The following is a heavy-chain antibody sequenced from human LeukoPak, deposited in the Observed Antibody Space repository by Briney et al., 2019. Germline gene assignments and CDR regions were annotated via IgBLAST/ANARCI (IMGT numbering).Heavy chain of an antibody. D-gene: IGHD2-15*01. Sequence: SETLSLTCTVSGGSISSSSYYWGWIRQPPGKGLEWIGSIYYSGSTYYNPSLKSRVTISVDTSKNQFSLKLSSVTAADTAVYYCARPVCSGGSCLKNWFDPWGQGTLVTVSS. CDR1: GGSISSSSYY. CDR3: ARPVCSGGSCLKNWFDP. J-gene: IGHJ5*02. CDR2: IYYSGST. V-gene: IGHV4-39*07.